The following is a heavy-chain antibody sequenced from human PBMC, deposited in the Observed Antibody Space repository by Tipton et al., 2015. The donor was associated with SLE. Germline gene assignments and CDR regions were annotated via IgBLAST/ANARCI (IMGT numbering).Heavy chain of an antibody. J-gene: IGHJ4*02. CDR1: GYSISSGYY. Sequence: TLSLTCAVSGYSISSGYYWGWIRQPPGKGLEWIGSIYYSGSTNYNPSLKSRVTISVDTSKNQFSLKLSSVTAADTAVYYCARSHLEWLLYYFDYWGQGTLVTVSS. CDR2: IYYSGST. CDR3: ARSHLEWLLYYFDY. D-gene: IGHD3-3*01. V-gene: IGHV4-38-2*01.